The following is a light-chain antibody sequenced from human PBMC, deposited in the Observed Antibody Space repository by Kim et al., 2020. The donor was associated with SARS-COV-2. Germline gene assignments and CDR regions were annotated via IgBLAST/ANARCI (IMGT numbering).Light chain of an antibody. Sequence: QTCTSSCTGTSSDVGGYNYVSWYQQHPGKAPKLMIYEFTRRPSGVPDRFSGSKSGNTASLTVSGLQAEDEADYYCSSYAEGTRGVFGGGTKLTVL. CDR2: EFT. CDR1: SSDVGGYNY. CDR3: SSYAEGTRGV. V-gene: IGLV2-8*01. J-gene: IGLJ2*01.